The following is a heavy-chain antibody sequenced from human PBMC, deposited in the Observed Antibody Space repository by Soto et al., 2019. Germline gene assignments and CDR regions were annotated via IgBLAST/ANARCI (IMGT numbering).Heavy chain of an antibody. V-gene: IGHV1-18*01. Sequence: QVQLVQSGAEVKKPGASVKVSCKASGYTFTSYGISWVRQAPGQGLEWMGWISAYNSNTNNAQKRQGRGTRTTDTATSTAYMELRSLRSDDTAVYYCARTRRLIAVAGMPFDPWAQGTLLTVSS. CDR3: ARTRRLIAVAGMPFDP. D-gene: IGHD6-13*01. CDR2: ISAYNSNT. CDR1: GYTFTSYG. J-gene: IGHJ5*02.